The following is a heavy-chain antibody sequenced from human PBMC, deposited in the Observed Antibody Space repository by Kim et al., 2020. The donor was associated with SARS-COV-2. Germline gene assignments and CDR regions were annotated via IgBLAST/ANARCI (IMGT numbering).Heavy chain of an antibody. J-gene: IGHJ4*02. D-gene: IGHD3-22*01. V-gene: IGHV3-23*01. CDR3: AKDHVRWGSGYRSDY. CDR2: ISGSGGST. Sequence: GGSLRLSCAASGFTFSSYAMSWVRQAPGKGLEWVSAISGSGGSTYYADSVKGRFTISRDNSKNTLYLQMNSLRAEDTAVYYCAKDHVRWGSGYRSDYWGQGTLVTVSS. CDR1: GFTFSSYA.